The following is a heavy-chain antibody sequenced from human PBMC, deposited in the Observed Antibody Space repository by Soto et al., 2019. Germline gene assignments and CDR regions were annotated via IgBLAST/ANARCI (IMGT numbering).Heavy chain of an antibody. J-gene: IGHJ4*02. Sequence: QVHLVQSESEVRKPGSSVKVSCKASGGTFTSYTVIWVRQAPGEGLEWVGAIMPVAGSAYYAPKFQGRATIVADGSMTTASLELRNLRSEDTAMYYCARGRQGYNVDYWGQGTLVAVSS. V-gene: IGHV1-69*01. CDR1: GGTFTSYT. CDR3: ARGRQGYNVDY. CDR2: IMPVAGSA. D-gene: IGHD5-12*01.